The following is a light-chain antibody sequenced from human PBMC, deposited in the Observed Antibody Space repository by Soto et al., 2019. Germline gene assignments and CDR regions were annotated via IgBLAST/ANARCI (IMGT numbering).Light chain of an antibody. V-gene: IGKV3-15*01. CDR1: QSVSNN. CDR2: GAS. J-gene: IGKJ1*01. CDR3: HQYNNWWT. Sequence: EIVMTQSPATLSVSPGERATLSCRASQSVSNNLAWYQQKPGQAPRLLIYGASTRATGIPARFSGSGSGTEFTLTISSLQSEDFAVYYCHQYNNWWTFGQGTKVHIK.